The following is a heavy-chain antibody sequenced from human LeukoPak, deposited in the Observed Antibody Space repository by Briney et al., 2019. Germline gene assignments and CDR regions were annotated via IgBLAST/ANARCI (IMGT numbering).Heavy chain of an antibody. CDR3: ASTEREWRFDY. J-gene: IGHJ4*02. CDR1: GYTFSNYG. Sequence: ASVKVSCKASGYTFSNYGISWVRQAPGQGLEWMGWISSYNDNTNYAQKLQGRVTMTTDTSTSTAYMELRSLRSDDTAVYYCASTEREWRFDYWGQGTLVTVSS. D-gene: IGHD2-8*01. CDR2: ISSYNDNT. V-gene: IGHV1-18*01.